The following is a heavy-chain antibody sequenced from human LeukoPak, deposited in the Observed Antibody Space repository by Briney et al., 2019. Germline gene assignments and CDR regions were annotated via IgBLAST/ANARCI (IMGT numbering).Heavy chain of an antibody. Sequence: PSETLSLTCTVSGGSISTSHYFWGWIRQPPGKGLEWIGSIYYSGSAYYNPSLKSRVTVSVDTSKKQFSLKLSSVTAADTAVYYCARATITMMVGIPADAFDIWGQGTMVTVSS. V-gene: IGHV4-39*01. CDR2: IYYSGSA. CDR1: GGSISTSHYF. CDR3: ARATITMMVGIPADAFDI. D-gene: IGHD3-22*01. J-gene: IGHJ3*02.